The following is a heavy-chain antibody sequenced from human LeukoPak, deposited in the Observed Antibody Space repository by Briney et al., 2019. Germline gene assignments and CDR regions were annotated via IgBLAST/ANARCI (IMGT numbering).Heavy chain of an antibody. CDR3: ATGTGYYYDR. D-gene: IGHD3-9*01. CDR1: GFTFSSYY. CDR2: VHNDGDTK. J-gene: IGHJ4*02. V-gene: IGHV3-30*02. Sequence: PGGSLSLSCAASGFTFSSYYMHWVRQAPGKCLEWVAVVHNDGDTKYFGDSVKGRFTISRDNSKNTLYLQMNSLRAEDTAVYYCATGTGYYYDRWGQGTLVTVAS.